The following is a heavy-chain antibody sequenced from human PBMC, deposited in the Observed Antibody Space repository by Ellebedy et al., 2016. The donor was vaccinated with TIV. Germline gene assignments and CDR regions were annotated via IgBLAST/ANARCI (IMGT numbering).Heavy chain of an antibody. CDR3: AREGDTAMVHGMDV. D-gene: IGHD5-18*01. CDR2: ISWNRGSV. CDR1: GFTFDDYA. Sequence: SLKISCVVSGFTFDDYAMHWVRQAPGKGLEWISGISWNRGSVDYADSVKGRFTISRDNAKNSMYLQMNSLRAEDTAVYYWAREGDTAMVHGMDVWGQGTTVTVSS. V-gene: IGHV3-9*01. J-gene: IGHJ6*02.